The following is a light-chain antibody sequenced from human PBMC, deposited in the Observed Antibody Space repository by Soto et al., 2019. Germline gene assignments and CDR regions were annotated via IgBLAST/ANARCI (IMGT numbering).Light chain of an antibody. Sequence: DLQMTQSPSSLSASVGDRVNITCRASQDISVYLAWYQQKPGKVPKLLIYSASTLQSGVPSRFSGSGSGTDFTLTISSLQPEDVATYYCQKFNTAPLTFGQGTRLEIK. CDR2: SAS. V-gene: IGKV1-27*01. CDR3: QKFNTAPLT. CDR1: QDISVY. J-gene: IGKJ5*01.